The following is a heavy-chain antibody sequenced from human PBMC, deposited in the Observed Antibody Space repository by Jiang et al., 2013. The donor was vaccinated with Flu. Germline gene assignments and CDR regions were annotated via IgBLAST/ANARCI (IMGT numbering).Heavy chain of an antibody. Sequence: GPGLVKPSETPSLTCTVSSGSISSHYWSWIRQPPGKGLEWIGYIHNSGTTNYNPSLKSRVTISIDTSTNQFSLKLISVTAPDTAVYYCARSYCGGDCYSMFGYSYYGMDVWGQGDHGHRLL. CDR1: SGSISSHY. V-gene: IGHV4-59*08. D-gene: IGHD2-21*02. CDR2: IHNSGTT. J-gene: IGHJ6*02. CDR3: ARSYCGGDCYSMFGYSYYGMDV.